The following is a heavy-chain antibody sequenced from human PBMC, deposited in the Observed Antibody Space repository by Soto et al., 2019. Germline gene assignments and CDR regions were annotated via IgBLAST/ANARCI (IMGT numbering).Heavy chain of an antibody. V-gene: IGHV3-30*18. D-gene: IGHD5-12*01. Sequence: QVQLVESGGGVVQPGRSLRLSCAASGFTFSSYGMHWVHQAPGKGLEWVAVISYDGSNKYYADSVKGRFTISRDNSKNTLYLQMNSLRAEDTAVYYCAKDLHTDGYKPNYGMDVWGQGTTVTVSS. CDR3: AKDLHTDGYKPNYGMDV. CDR1: GFTFSSYG. CDR2: ISYDGSNK. J-gene: IGHJ6*02.